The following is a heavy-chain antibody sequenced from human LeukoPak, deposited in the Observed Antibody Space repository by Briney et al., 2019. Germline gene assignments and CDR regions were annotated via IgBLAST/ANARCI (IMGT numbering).Heavy chain of an antibody. J-gene: IGHJ3*02. Sequence: GGSLRLSCAAAGFTFSSYGMHWVRQAPGKGLEWVAVISYDGSNKYYADSVKGRFTISRDNSKNTLYLQMNSLRAEDTAVYYCARGKRSGRSSWYGDNDAFDIWGQGTMVTVSS. CDR3: ARGKRSGRSSWYGDNDAFDI. V-gene: IGHV3-30*03. CDR1: GFTFSSYG. D-gene: IGHD6-13*01. CDR2: ISYDGSNK.